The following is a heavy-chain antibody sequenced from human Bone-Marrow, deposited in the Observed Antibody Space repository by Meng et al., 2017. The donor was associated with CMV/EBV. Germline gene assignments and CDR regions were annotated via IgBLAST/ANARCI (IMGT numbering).Heavy chain of an antibody. CDR2: ISGSGGST. CDR3: ARAIGLGY. D-gene: IGHD6-19*01. V-gene: IGHV3-23*01. Sequence: GGSLRLSCAASGFTFSSYAMSWVRQAPGKGLEWVSAISGSGGSTYYADSVKGRFTISRDNAKNSVYLQMNSLRDEDSAVYYCARAIGLGYWGQGTLVTVSS. J-gene: IGHJ4*02. CDR1: GFTFSSYA.